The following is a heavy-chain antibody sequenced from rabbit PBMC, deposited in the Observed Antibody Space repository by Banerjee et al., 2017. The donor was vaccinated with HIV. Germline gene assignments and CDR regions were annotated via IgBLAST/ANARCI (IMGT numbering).Heavy chain of an antibody. CDR2: IYAGSSGTT. J-gene: IGHJ4*01. CDR3: ARHTAGYAGDSYAMNL. V-gene: IGHV1S40*01. D-gene: IGHD6-1*01. CDR1: GFSFSTSYW. Sequence: QSLEESGGDLVKPGASLTLTCTASGFSFSTSYWICWVRQAPGKGLEWIGCIYAGSSGTTYYASWAKGRFTISKNSSTTVTLKMTSLTAADTATYFCARHTAGYAGDSYAMNLWGQGTLVTVS.